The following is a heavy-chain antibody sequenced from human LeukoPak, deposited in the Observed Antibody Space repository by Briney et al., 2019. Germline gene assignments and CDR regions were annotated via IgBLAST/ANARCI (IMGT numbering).Heavy chain of an antibody. V-gene: IGHV4-59*01. CDR3: ARGAVAAAAHYFDY. CDR1: GGSISSYY. D-gene: IGHD6-13*01. J-gene: IGHJ4*02. Sequence: KASETLSLTCTVSGGSISSYYWSWIRQPPGKGLEWIGYIYYSGSTNYNPSLKSRVTISVDTSKNQFSLKLSSVTAADTAAYYCARGAVAAAAHYFDYWGQGTLVTVSS. CDR2: IYYSGST.